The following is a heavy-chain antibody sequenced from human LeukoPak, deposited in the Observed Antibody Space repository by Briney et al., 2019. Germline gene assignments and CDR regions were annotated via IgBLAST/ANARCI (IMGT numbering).Heavy chain of an antibody. CDR1: GGSFSGYY. CDR3: ARERRGWFDP. Sequence: PSETLSLTCAVYGGSFSGYYWSWVRQPPGKGLEWIGEINHSGSTNYNPSLKSRVTISADTSKNQFSLKLSSVTAADTAVYYCARERRGWFDPWGQGTLVTVSS. V-gene: IGHV4-34*01. D-gene: IGHD3-10*01. CDR2: INHSGST. J-gene: IGHJ5*02.